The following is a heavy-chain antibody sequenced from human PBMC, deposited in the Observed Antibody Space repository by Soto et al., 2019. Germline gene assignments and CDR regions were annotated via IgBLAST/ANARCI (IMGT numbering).Heavy chain of an antibody. CDR3: AGPAGFGEPS. V-gene: IGHV1-69*02. D-gene: IGHD3-10*01. CDR2: ISPILGIA. CDR1: GGTFSSYT. J-gene: IGHJ5*02. Sequence: QVQLVQSGAEVKKPGSSVKVSCKASGGTFSSYTISWVRQAPGQGSEWMGRISPILGIANYAPKFQGRATRTADQAPSTAYMALSSLRAEDTAVYYCAGPAGFGEPSWGQGTLVTVSS.